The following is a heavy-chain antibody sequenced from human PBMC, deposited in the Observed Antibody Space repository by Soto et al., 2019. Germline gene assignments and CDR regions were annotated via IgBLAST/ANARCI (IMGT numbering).Heavy chain of an antibody. Sequence: QVTLKESGLVLVKPTETLTLTCTVSGFSLSNARMGVSWIRQPPGKALEWLAHICSNGVKSYSTSLKSRLTSSKDTSKSPVVLTMTNMDPGATATYYWARIWGPYYYYGMDVWGQGPTVTVSS. CDR3: ARIWGPYYYYGMDV. J-gene: IGHJ6*02. CDR2: ICSNGVK. D-gene: IGHD7-27*01. V-gene: IGHV2-26*01. CDR1: GFSLSNARMG.